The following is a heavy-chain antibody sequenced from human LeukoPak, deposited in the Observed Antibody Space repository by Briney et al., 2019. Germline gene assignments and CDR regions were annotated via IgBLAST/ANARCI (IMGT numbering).Heavy chain of an antibody. CDR3: AKSPLMGYDNSGDSFDY. Sequence: GGSLRLSCAASGFTFSSYAMSWVRQAPGKGLEWVSAISGSGGSTYYADSVKGQFTISRDNAKNTLYLQMNSLRAEDTAVYYCAKSPLMGYDNSGDSFDYWGQGTLVTVSS. CDR1: GFTFSSYA. D-gene: IGHD3-22*01. CDR2: ISGSGGST. J-gene: IGHJ4*02. V-gene: IGHV3-23*01.